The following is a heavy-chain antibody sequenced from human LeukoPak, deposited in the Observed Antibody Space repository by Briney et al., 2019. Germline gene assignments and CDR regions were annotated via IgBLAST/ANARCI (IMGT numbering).Heavy chain of an antibody. D-gene: IGHD6-19*01. CDR1: GFTFIKYS. CDR3: AGDKTTGGWYEFDY. Sequence: GGSLRLSCAASGFTFIKYSMTWLRQAPGKGLEWVSDITGSGAFTYYADSVKGRFTISRDTSKNTVSLQMNSLRAEDTAVYYCAGDKTTGGWYEFDYWGQGTLVTVSS. V-gene: IGHV3-23*01. CDR2: ITGSGAFT. J-gene: IGHJ4*02.